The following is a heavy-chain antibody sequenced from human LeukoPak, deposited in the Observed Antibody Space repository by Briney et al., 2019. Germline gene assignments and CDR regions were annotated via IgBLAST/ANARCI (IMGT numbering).Heavy chain of an antibody. D-gene: IGHD5-18*01. J-gene: IGHJ4*02. Sequence: ASVKVSCKASGYTFTGYFIHWMRQAPGQGLERMGWINCNSGGTSYAQKFQGRVTMTRDTSISTAYMEMSRLRFDDTAVYYCARIGGSGYTYGTFDYWGQGTLVTVSS. V-gene: IGHV1-2*02. CDR1: GYTFTGYF. CDR2: INCNSGGT. CDR3: ARIGGSGYTYGTFDY.